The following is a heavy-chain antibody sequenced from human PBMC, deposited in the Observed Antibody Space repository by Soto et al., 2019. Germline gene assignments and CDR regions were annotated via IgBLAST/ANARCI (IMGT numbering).Heavy chain of an antibody. J-gene: IGHJ5*02. CDR2: ISGSSTYI. CDR1: GFTFSNYK. D-gene: IGHD1-1*01. Sequence: SLRLSCVGSGFTFSNYKMNWVRQAPGQGLEWVSSISGSSTYIYYADSVRGRFTISRDNAKNSVHLQMNSLRVEDTAVYFCAREELPPGTSFNSWFDPWGQGTLVTVSS. CDR3: AREELPPGTSFNSWFDP. V-gene: IGHV3-21*01.